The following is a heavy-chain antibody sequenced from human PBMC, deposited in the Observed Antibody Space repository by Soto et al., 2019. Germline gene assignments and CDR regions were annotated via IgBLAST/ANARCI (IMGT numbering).Heavy chain of an antibody. J-gene: IGHJ6*02. CDR1: GYTFTGYY. D-gene: IGHD2-15*01. CDR2: INPNSGGT. Sequence: ASVKVSCKASGYTFTGYYMHWVRQAPGQGLEWMGWINPNSGGTNYAQKFQGWVTMTRDTSISTAYMELSRLRSDDTAVYYCARDRAYCSGGSCYVNQKTNGMDVWGQGTTVTVSS. CDR3: ARDRAYCSGGSCYVNQKTNGMDV. V-gene: IGHV1-2*04.